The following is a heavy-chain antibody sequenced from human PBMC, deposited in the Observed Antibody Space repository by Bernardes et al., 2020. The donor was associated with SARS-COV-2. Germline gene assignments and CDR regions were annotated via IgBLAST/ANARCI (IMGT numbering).Heavy chain of an antibody. V-gene: IGHV3-73*01. Sequence: GGSLRLSCAASGFNFSGSAIQWVRQPSGKGLEWIGRIRSKPKGYATTYAASLKGRFVISRDDSRNTAYLQIRSLKIEDTAVYYCTGDYLYWDQGTLVSVSS. CDR1: GFNFSGSA. D-gene: IGHD4-17*01. CDR2: IRSKPKGYAT. J-gene: IGHJ4*02. CDR3: TGDYLY.